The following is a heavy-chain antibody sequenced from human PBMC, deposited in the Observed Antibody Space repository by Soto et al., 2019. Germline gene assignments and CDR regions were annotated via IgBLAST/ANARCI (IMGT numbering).Heavy chain of an antibody. CDR2: ISYDGSNK. J-gene: IGHJ6*02. Sequence: PVGSLRLSCAASGFTFSSYAMHWVRQAPGKGLEWVAVISYDGSNKYYADSVKGRFTISRDNSKNTLYLQMNSLRAEDTAVYYCARDLPTRTFYYYYGMDVWGQGTTVTVSS. CDR1: GFTFSSYA. V-gene: IGHV3-30-3*01. CDR3: ARDLPTRTFYYYYGMDV.